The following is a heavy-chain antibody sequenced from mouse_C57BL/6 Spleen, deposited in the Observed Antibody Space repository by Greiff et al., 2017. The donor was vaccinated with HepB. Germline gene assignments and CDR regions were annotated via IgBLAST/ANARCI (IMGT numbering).Heavy chain of an antibody. CDR3: ARGGYGSSYRYFAV. V-gene: IGHV1-64*01. Sequence: QVQLQQPGAELVKPGASVKLSCKASGYTFTSYWMHWVKQRPGQGLEWIGMIHPNSGSTNYNEKFKSKATLTVDKSSSTAYMQLSSLTSEDSAVYYCARGGYGSSYRYFAVWGTGTTVTVSA. D-gene: IGHD1-1*01. CDR2: IHPNSGST. J-gene: IGHJ1*03. CDR1: GYTFTSYW.